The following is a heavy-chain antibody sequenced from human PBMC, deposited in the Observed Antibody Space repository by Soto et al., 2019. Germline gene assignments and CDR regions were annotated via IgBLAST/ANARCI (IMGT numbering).Heavy chain of an antibody. CDR3: ARPQWGYCSGGSCSAPGGWFDP. J-gene: IGHJ5*02. CDR2: ISYSGST. Sequence: PSETLSLTCTVSGGSISSGNYYWSWIRQPPGKGLEWIGFISYSGSTYYSTSLKSRVTISVDTSKNQFSLKLSSVTAADTAVYYCARPQWGYCSGGSCSAPGGWFDPWGQGTLVTVSS. D-gene: IGHD2-15*01. CDR1: GGSISSGNYY. V-gene: IGHV4-30-4*01.